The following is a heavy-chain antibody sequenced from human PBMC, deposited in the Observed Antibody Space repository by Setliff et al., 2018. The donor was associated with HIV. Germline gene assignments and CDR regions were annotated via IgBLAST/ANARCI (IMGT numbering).Heavy chain of an antibody. V-gene: IGHV4-34*01. D-gene: IGHD1-26*01. CDR3: ARPYIGSSSWYFEY. CDR2: ISHNGGF. CDR1: GASLSPYF. J-gene: IGHJ4*02. Sequence: SETLSLTCAVYGASLSPYFWHWIRQSPGKGLEWIGEISHNGGFNYSPSLKSRLTISVDTSKNQFSLKLSSVTAADTAVYYCARPYIGSSSWYFEYWSPGTLVTVSS.